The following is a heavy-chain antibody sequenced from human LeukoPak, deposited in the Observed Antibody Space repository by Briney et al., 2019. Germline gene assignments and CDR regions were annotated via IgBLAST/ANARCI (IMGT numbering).Heavy chain of an antibody. J-gene: IGHJ6*03. D-gene: IGHD6-6*01. V-gene: IGHV1-46*01. CDR2: INPSGGST. Sequence: ASVKVSCKASGYTFTSYYMHWVRQAPGQGLEWMGIINPSGGSTSYAQKFQGRVTMTRDMSTSTVYMELSSLRSEDTAVYYCARDSSSHRHYYYYMDVWGKGTRSPSP. CDR1: GYTFTSYY. CDR3: ARDSSSHRHYYYYMDV.